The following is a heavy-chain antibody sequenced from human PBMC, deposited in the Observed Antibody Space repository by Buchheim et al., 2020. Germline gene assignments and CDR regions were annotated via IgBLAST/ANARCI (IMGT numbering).Heavy chain of an antibody. CDR1: GGSISSSNW. CDR3: AGGGEDKNYYYGMDV. D-gene: IGHD3-16*01. CDR2: IYHSGST. Sequence: QVQLQESGPGLVKPSGTLSLTCAVSGGSISSSNWWSWVRQPPGKGLEWIGEIYHSGSTNYNPSLKSRVTISVDKSKNQFSLKRGSGTAAETAVYYGAGGGEDKNYYYGMDVWGQGTT. V-gene: IGHV4-4*02. J-gene: IGHJ6*02.